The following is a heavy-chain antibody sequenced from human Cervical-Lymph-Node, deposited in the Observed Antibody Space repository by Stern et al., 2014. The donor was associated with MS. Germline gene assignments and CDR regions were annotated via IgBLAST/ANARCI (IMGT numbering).Heavy chain of an antibody. CDR2: IYWNDDK. V-gene: IGHV2-5*01. J-gene: IGHJ4*02. CDR1: GFSLNTRGVG. CDR3: SLDPGY. Sequence: QLTLKESGPTLVKPTQTLTLTCTFSGFSLNTRGVGVGWIRQPPGKALEWLALIYWNDDKRYSPSLKSRLTITKDTSRSQVVLTITKLDPVDTATYFCSLDPGYWGQGILVTVSS.